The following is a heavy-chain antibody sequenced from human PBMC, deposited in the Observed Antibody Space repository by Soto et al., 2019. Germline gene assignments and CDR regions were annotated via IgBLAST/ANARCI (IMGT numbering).Heavy chain of an antibody. Sequence: KASETLSLTCAVYGGSFSGYYWSWIRQPPGKGLEWIGEINHSGSTNYNPSLKSRVTISVDTSKNQFSLKLSSVTAADTAVYYCAQLDSSSWGGYYYYGMDVWGQGTTVTVSS. V-gene: IGHV4-34*01. CDR2: INHSGST. J-gene: IGHJ6*02. CDR1: GGSFSGYY. D-gene: IGHD6-13*01. CDR3: AQLDSSSWGGYYYYGMDV.